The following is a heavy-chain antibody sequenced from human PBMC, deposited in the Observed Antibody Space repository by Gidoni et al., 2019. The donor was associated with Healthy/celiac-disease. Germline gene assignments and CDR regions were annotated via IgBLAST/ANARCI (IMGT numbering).Heavy chain of an antibody. CDR2: ISSSSSTI. Sequence: EVQLVESGGGLVQPGGSLRVSCAASAFTFSSYSMNWVRQAPGKGLEWVSYISSSSSTIYYADSVKGRFTISRDNAKNSLYLQMNSLRAEDTAVYYCARGIAAGSLDVWGKGTTVTVSS. D-gene: IGHD6-13*01. V-gene: IGHV3-48*01. CDR3: ARGIAAGSLDV. CDR1: AFTFSSYS. J-gene: IGHJ6*04.